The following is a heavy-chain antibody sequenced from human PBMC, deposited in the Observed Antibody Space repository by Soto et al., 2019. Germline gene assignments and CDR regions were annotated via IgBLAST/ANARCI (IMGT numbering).Heavy chain of an antibody. CDR3: AREVYNWNYRAYNCFDP. CDR2: INPNSGGT. Sequence: QVQLVQSGAEVKKPGASVKVSCKASGYTFTGYYMHWVRQAPGQGLEWMGWINPNSGGTNYAQQFQGRVPMTRDPSIRTPYMELSRLSSDDTAVYYCAREVYNWNYRAYNCFDPWGQGTLVTVSS. J-gene: IGHJ5*02. CDR1: GYTFTGYY. V-gene: IGHV1-2*02. D-gene: IGHD1-1*01.